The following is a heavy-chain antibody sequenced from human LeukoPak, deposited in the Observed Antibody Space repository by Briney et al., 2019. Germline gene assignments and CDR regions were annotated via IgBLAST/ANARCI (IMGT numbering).Heavy chain of an antibody. CDR2: IYYSGST. D-gene: IGHD3-10*01. V-gene: IGHV4-59*01. CDR3: ARAQPGLWFGELRARWFDP. J-gene: IGHJ5*02. Sequence: KPSETLSLTCTVSGGSISSYYWSWIRQPPGKGLEWIGYIYYSGSTNYNPSLKSRVTISVDTSKNQFSLKLSSVTAADTAVYYCARAQPGLWFGELRARWFDPWGRGTLVTVSS. CDR1: GGSISSYY.